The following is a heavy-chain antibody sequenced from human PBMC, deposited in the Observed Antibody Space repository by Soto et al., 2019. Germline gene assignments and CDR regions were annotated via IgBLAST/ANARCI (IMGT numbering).Heavy chain of an antibody. D-gene: IGHD1-1*01. CDR2: IYYSGST. V-gene: IGHV4-59*01. J-gene: IGHJ5*02. Sequence: PSETLSLTCTVSGGSISSYYWSWIRQPPGKGLEWIGYIYYSGSTNYNPSLKSRVTISVDTSKSQLSLKLSSVTAADTAVYYCASWGTENFNWFDPWGQGTLVTVSS. CDR1: GGSISSYY. CDR3: ASWGTENFNWFDP.